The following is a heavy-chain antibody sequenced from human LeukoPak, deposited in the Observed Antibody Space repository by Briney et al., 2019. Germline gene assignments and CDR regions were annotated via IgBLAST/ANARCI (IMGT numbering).Heavy chain of an antibody. CDR2: LSPVLA. V-gene: IGHV1-69*13. D-gene: IGHD2-2*01. Sequence: GASVKVSCKVAGGTINNFAISWVRQAPGQGLEWMGGLSPVLATYAQKFQGRVTITADESTDTAYMELSSLRSEDTAVYYCATSSSQLLYAFDIWGQGTMVTVSS. CDR3: ATSSSQLLYAFDI. CDR1: GGTINNFA. J-gene: IGHJ3*02.